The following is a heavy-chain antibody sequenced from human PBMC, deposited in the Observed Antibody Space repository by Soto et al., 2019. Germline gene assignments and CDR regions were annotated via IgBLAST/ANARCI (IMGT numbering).Heavy chain of an antibody. CDR1: GGSISGYY. Sequence: SETLSLTCTVSGGSISGYYWSWIRQPPGKGLEWIGYIYYSGSTNYNPSLKSRVTISVDTSKNQFSLKLSSVTAADTAVYYCARKLVRDYGDYAWFDPWGQGTLVTVSS. D-gene: IGHD4-17*01. CDR3: ARKLVRDYGDYAWFDP. J-gene: IGHJ5*02. CDR2: IYYSGST. V-gene: IGHV4-59*01.